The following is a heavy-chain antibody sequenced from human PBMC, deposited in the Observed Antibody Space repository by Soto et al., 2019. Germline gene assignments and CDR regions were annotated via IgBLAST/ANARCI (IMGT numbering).Heavy chain of an antibody. CDR2: IYSSGNT. V-gene: IGHV4-59*12. CDR3: ARSFVLAAAGPFHH. CDR1: GGSISSYY. J-gene: IGHJ4*02. Sequence: SETLCLTCTVSGGSISSYYWSWIRQPPGKGLEWIGYIYSSGNTNFNPSLKSRVTISVDTSKNQFSLKLSSVTAADTAVYYCARSFVLAAAGPFHHSGQRTLVTV. D-gene: IGHD6-13*01.